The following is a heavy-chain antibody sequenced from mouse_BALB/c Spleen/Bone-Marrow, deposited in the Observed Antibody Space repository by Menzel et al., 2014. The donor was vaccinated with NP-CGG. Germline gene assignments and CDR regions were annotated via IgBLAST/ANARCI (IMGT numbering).Heavy chain of an antibody. CDR2: INPSNGGT. V-gene: IGHV1S81*02. Sequence: VQLQHSGAELVKPGASVKLSCKASGYTFTSYYIYWVKQRPGQGLEWIGEINPSNGGTNFNEKFKSKATLTVDKSSSTAYMQLSSLTSEDSAVYYCTRSNGNWFAYWGQGTLVTVSA. CDR1: GYTFTSYY. J-gene: IGHJ3*01. CDR3: TRSNGNWFAY. D-gene: IGHD2-1*01.